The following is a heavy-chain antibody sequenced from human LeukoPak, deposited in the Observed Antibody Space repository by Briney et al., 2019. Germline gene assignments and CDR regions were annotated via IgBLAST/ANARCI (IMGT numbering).Heavy chain of an antibody. CDR1: GFTFSSYW. V-gene: IGHV3-7*03. D-gene: IGHD4-17*01. CDR2: IKQDGSEK. Sequence: PGGSLRLSCAASGFTFSSYWMSWVRQAPGEGLEWVANIKQDGSEKYYVDSVKGRFTISRDNAKNSLYLRMNSLRAEDTAVYYCANEIRPNDYWGQGTLVTVSS. CDR3: ANEIRPNDY. J-gene: IGHJ4*02.